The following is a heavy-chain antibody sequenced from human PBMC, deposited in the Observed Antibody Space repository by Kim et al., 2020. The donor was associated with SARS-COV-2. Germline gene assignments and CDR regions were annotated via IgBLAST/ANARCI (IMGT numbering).Heavy chain of an antibody. CDR3: AREPIVVVPAAMLSEYYYGMDV. CDR2: IIPIFGTA. CDR1: GGTFSSYA. V-gene: IGHV1-69*13. Sequence: SVKVSCKASGGTFSSYAISWVRQAPGQGLEWMGGIIPIFGTANYAQKFQGRVTITADESTSTAYMELSSLRSEDTAVYYWAREPIVVVPAAMLSEYYYGMDVWGQGTTVTVSS. D-gene: IGHD2-2*01. J-gene: IGHJ6*02.